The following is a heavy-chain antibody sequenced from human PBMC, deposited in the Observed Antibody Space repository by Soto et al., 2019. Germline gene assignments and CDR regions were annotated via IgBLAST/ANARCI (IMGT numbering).Heavy chain of an antibody. CDR1: GFTFSSYG. CDR2: ISYDGSNK. CDR3: ASYYYGSGNYPSPLPFDF. V-gene: IGHV3-30*03. Sequence: VGSLRLACAASGFTFSSYGMHWVRQAPGKGLEWVAVISYDGSNKYYADSVKGRFTISRDNSKNTLYLQMNSLRAEDTAVYYCASYYYGSGNYPSPLPFDFWGQGTLVTVSS. J-gene: IGHJ4*02. D-gene: IGHD3-10*01.